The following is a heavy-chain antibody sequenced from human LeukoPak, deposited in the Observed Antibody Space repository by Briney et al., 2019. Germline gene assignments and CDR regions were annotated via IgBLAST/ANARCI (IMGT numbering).Heavy chain of an antibody. CDR3: ARGVGFGVTIYFDY. V-gene: IGHV4-30-4*08. Sequence: SQTLSLTCTVSGGSISSGDYYWGWIRQPPGKGLEWIVYIYDSGSTYYNPSRKSRVTLSEDTSKNQFSLKLSSVTAADTAVYYCARGVGFGVTIYFDYWGQGTLVTVSS. D-gene: IGHD3-10*01. CDR1: GGSISSGDYY. J-gene: IGHJ4*02. CDR2: IYDSGST.